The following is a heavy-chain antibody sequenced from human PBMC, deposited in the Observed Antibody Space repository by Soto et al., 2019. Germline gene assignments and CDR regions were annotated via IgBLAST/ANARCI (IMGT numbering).Heavy chain of an antibody. CDR3: ARDPALFMIFGSQSSYYLDV. CDR2: INPSGGST. CDR1: GYTFTSYY. V-gene: IGHV1-46*03. J-gene: IGHJ6*03. D-gene: IGHD3-3*01. Sequence: QVQLVQSGAEVKKPGASVKVSCKASGYTFTSYYMHWVRQAPGQGLEWMGIINPSGGSTSYAQKCQGRVTMTRDTSTSTVYMEFSSLRSEDTAEYYCARDPALFMIFGSQSSYYLDVWGKGTTVTVSS.